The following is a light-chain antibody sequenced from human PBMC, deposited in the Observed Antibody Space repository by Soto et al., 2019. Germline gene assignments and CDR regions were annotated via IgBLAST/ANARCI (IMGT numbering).Light chain of an antibody. V-gene: IGKV3-20*01. CDR2: GAS. Sequence: EIVLTQSPGTLSLSPGERATLSCRASQSVSSSYLAWYQQKPGQAPRLLIYGASSRATGIPDRFSGSGSGTDFTLTISRLEPADFAVYYCQQYGSSPMYTFSQGTKLEIK. CDR3: QQYGSSPMYT. J-gene: IGKJ2*01. CDR1: QSVSSSY.